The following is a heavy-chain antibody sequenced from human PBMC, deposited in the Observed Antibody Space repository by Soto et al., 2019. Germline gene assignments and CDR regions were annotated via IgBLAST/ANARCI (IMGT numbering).Heavy chain of an antibody. V-gene: IGHV3-21*01. CDR3: ARGRIAVAGFDY. D-gene: IGHD6-19*01. CDR2: ISSSSSYI. Sequence: LRLSCAASGFTFSSYSMNWVRQAPGKGLEWVSSISSSSSYIYYADSVKGRFTISRDNAKNSLYLQMNSLRAEDTAVYYCARGRIAVAGFDYWGQGTLVTVSS. J-gene: IGHJ4*02. CDR1: GFTFSSYS.